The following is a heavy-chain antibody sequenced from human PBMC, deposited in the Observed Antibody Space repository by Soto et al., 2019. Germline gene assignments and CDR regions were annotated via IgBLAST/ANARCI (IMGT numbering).Heavy chain of an antibody. CDR1: GFTFSSYA. CDR3: AKPANRWIQQYYFDY. D-gene: IGHD5-18*01. Sequence: EVELLESGGGLVQPGGSLRLSCAASGFTFSSYAMSWVRQAPGKGLEWVSTISGSDSAYYADSVKGRLTVSRDNSKNTRYLQMNSLRPEDTAVYYCAKPANRWIQQYYFDYWGQGTLVTVSS. J-gene: IGHJ4*02. V-gene: IGHV3-23*01. CDR2: ISGSDSA.